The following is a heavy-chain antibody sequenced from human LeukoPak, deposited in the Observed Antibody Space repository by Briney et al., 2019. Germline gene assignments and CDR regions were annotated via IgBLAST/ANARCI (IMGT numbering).Heavy chain of an antibody. CDR3: ARVGYTSYYYYGMDV. CDR1: GFTFSTYA. J-gene: IGHJ6*02. CDR2: ISSNGGST. Sequence: GGSLRLSCSASGFTFSTYAMHWVRQAPGKGLEYVSAISSNGGSTYYANSVKGRFTISGDNSKNTLYLQMGSLRAEDMAVYYCARVGYTSYYYYGMDVRGQGTTVTVSS. V-gene: IGHV3-64*01. D-gene: IGHD6-13*01.